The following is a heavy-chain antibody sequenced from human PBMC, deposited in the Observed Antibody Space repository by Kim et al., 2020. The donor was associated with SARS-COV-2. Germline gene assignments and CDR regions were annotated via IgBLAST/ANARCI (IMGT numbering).Heavy chain of an antibody. CDR1: GGTFSSYA. V-gene: IGHV1-69*13. Sequence: SVKVSCKASGGTFSSYAISWVRQAPGQGLEWMGWFIPIFGTANYAQKFQGRVTITADESTSTAYMELSSLRSEDTAMYYCATDSTMVQGATPFDSWGQGTLGTVSS. CDR2: FIPIFGTA. D-gene: IGHD3-10*01. CDR3: ATDSTMVQGATPFDS. J-gene: IGHJ4*02.